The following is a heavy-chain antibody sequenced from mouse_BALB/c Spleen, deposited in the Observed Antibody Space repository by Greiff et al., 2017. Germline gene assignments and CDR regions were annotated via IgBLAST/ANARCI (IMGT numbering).Heavy chain of an antibody. CDR2: ISSGSSTI. CDR3: ARGVRGYFDY. D-gene: IGHD2-14*01. CDR1: GFTFSSFG. V-gene: IGHV5-17*02. J-gene: IGHJ2*01. Sequence: EVHLVESGGGLVQPGGSRKLSCAASGFTFSSFGMHWVRQAPEKGLEWVAYISSGSSTIYYADTVKGRFTISRDNPKNTLFLQMTSLRSEDTAMYYCARGVRGYFDYWGQGTTLTVSS.